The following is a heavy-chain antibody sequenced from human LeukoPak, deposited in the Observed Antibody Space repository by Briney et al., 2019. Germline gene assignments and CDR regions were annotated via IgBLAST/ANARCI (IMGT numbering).Heavy chain of an antibody. D-gene: IGHD5-12*01. J-gene: IGHJ5*02. CDR2: INTDSGNP. CDR1: GYTFTTYA. Sequence: GASVKVSCKASGYTFTTYAMNWVRQAPGQGLEWMGWINTDSGNPTYAQDFTGRFVFSLDTSVSTAYLQISSLKAEDTAVYYCARGSGNGGRFWFDPWGQGILVTVSS. CDR3: ARGSGNGGRFWFDP. V-gene: IGHV7-4-1*02.